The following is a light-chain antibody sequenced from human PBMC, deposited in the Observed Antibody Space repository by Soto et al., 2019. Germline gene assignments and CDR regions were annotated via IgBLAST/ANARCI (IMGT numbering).Light chain of an antibody. CDR3: QQYNSYLGT. CDR2: KAS. J-gene: IGKJ1*01. V-gene: IGKV1-5*03. CDR1: QSISSW. Sequence: DIQMTQSPSTLSASVGDRVTITCRASQSISSWLAWYQQKPGKAPKLLIYKASSLESGVPSRFSGSGSGTEFTLTISSLQPDDFATYYCQQYNSYLGTFGQGTKVDNK.